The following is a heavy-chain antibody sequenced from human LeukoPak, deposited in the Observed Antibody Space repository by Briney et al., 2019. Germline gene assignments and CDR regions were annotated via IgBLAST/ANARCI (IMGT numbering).Heavy chain of an antibody. CDR1: GFTFIDHY. Sequence: GGSLRLSCAASGFTFIDHYIDWVRQAPGKVLEWVSGISYGSDTIGYVDSVKGRFTISRDNAKNSLYLQMNSLRTDDTALYYCAKDRGGSSQLGGAFDVWGQGTMVSVSS. CDR2: ISYGSDTI. CDR3: AKDRGGSSQLGGAFDV. V-gene: IGHV3-9*01. D-gene: IGHD2-15*01. J-gene: IGHJ3*01.